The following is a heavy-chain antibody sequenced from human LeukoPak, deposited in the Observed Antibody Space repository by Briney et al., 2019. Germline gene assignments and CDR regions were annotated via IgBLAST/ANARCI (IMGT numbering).Heavy chain of an antibody. CDR1: GFTFSSYG. Sequence: GGSLRLSCAASGFTFSSYGMSWVRQAPGKGLDWVSGISASGGSTYYADSVKGRFTISRDNSKNTLYLQMNSLRAEDTAVYYCAKAGYSSSWYRNFDYWGQGTLVTVSS. J-gene: IGHJ4*02. CDR2: ISASGGST. V-gene: IGHV3-23*01. CDR3: AKAGYSSSWYRNFDY. D-gene: IGHD6-13*01.